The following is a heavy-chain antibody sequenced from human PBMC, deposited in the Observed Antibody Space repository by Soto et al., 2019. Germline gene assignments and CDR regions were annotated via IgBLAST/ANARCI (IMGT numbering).Heavy chain of an antibody. V-gene: IGHV6-1*01. Sequence: QVQLQQSGPGLVRPSQTLSLTCAISGDSVSSNSAAWNWIRQSPSRGLEWLGRTYYRSRWYNDYAVSVKSRITVNPDTSKNQFSLHLNSVSHEDTAVYYCAATTSLQWYYMDVWDKGTTVTVSS. D-gene: IGHD1-7*01. CDR3: AATTSLQWYYMDV. J-gene: IGHJ6*03. CDR1: GDSVSSNSAA. CDR2: TYYRSRWYN.